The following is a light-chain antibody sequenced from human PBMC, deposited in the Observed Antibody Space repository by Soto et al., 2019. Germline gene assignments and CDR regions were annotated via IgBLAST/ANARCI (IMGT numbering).Light chain of an antibody. CDR3: QAWDSSTAVV. CDR2: QDS. V-gene: IGLV3-1*01. J-gene: IGLJ2*01. CDR1: KLGDKY. Sequence: SYELTQPPSVSVSPGQTASITCSGEKLGDKYACWYQQKPGQSPVLVISQDSKRPSGIPERFSGSNSGNTATLTISGTQAMDEADYYCQAWDSSTAVVFGGGTKLTVL.